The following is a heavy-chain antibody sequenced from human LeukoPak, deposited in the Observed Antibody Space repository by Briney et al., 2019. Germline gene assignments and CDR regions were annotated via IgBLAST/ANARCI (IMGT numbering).Heavy chain of an antibody. CDR2: INPNSGDT. J-gene: IGHJ3*02. Sequence: ASVKVSCKASGDTFTDYYTHWVRQAPGQGLEWMGWINPNSGDTKYAQKFQGWVTMTRDTSTSTAYTELGSLKSDGTAMYYCARGDAFDIWGQGTLVTISS. CDR1: GDTFTDYY. CDR3: ARGDAFDI. V-gene: IGHV1-2*04.